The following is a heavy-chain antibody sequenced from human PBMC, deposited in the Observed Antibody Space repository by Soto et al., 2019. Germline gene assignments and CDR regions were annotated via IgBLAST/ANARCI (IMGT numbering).Heavy chain of an antibody. CDR3: ARDLSTYYYDSSGYYPLDY. J-gene: IGHJ4*02. V-gene: IGHV3-30-3*01. D-gene: IGHD3-22*01. CDR2: ISYDGSNK. Sequence: GGSLRLSCAASGFTFSSYAVHWVRQAPGKGLEWVAVISYDGSNKYYADSVKGRFTISRDNSKNTLYLQMNSLRAEDTAVYYCARDLSTYYYDSSGYYPLDYWGQGTLVTVSS. CDR1: GFTFSSYA.